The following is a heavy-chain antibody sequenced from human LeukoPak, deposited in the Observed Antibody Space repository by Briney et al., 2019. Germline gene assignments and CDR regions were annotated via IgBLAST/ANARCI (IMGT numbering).Heavy chain of an antibody. V-gene: IGHV1-18*01. CDR2: ISAYNGNT. CDR1: GYTFTSYG. J-gene: IGHJ4*02. D-gene: IGHD3-22*01. Sequence: ASVKVSXKASGYTFTSYGISWVRQAPGQGLEWMGWISAYNGNTNYAQKLQGRVTMTTDTSTSTAYMELRSLRSDDTAVYYCARDYKYYYDSSGCYMYYFDYWGQGTPVTVSS. CDR3: ARDYKYYYDSSGCYMYYFDY.